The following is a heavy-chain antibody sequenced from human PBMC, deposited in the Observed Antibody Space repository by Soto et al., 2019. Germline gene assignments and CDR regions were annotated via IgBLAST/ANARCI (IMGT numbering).Heavy chain of an antibody. Sequence: QEQLQQWGAGLLKPSETLSLTCAVYGGSFSGYYWSWIRQPPGKGLEWIGEINQSGSTNYNPSLKSRVTISVDTSETHFSLKLNSMTAADTAVYYCARGRGSWNGNWGQGTLVTVSS. V-gene: IGHV4-34*01. CDR2: INQSGST. CDR1: GGSFSGYY. J-gene: IGHJ4*02. D-gene: IGHD6-13*01. CDR3: ARGRGSWNGN.